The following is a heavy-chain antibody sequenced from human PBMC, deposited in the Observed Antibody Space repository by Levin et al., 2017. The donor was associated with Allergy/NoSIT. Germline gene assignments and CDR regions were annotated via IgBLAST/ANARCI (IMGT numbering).Heavy chain of an antibody. V-gene: IGHV3-23*01. CDR2: ISGSGGST. CDR1: GFTFSSYA. D-gene: IGHD3-22*01. J-gene: IGHJ4*02. CDR3: ARVVVITDYYFDY. Sequence: GGSLRLSCAASGFTFSSYAMSWVRQAPGKGLEWVSAISGSGGSTYYADSVKGRFTISRDNSKNTLYLQMNSLRAEDTAVYYCARVVVITDYYFDYWGQGTLVTVSS.